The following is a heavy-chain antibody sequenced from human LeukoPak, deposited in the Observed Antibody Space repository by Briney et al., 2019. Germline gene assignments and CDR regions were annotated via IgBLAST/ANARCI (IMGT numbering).Heavy chain of an antibody. V-gene: IGHV3-30-3*01. D-gene: IGHD6-19*01. CDR1: GITFSAYA. Sequence: GGSLRLSCAASGITFSAYAMYWVRQAPGKGLEWVGVISNDGSNKYYGDSVKGRFTISRDNSKNTLYLQMNSLRVEDTAVYCCMRDGAVAGDGAWFYWGQGTLVTVSS. CDR3: MRDGAVAGDGAWFY. J-gene: IGHJ4*02. CDR2: ISNDGSNK.